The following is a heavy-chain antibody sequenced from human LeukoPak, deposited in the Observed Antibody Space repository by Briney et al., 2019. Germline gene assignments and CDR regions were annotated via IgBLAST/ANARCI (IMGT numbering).Heavy chain of an antibody. CDR1: GYIFTDYY. CDR2: INPNSGGT. J-gene: IGHJ4*02. CDR3: ARDYYGSGSYYNQGFDY. V-gene: IGHV1-2*06. Sequence: ASVKVSCKASGYIFTDYYMHWVRQAPGQELGWMGRINPNSGGTNYAQKFEGRVTMTRDTPISTAYMELSRLTSDDTAVYYCARDYYGSGSYYNQGFDYWGQGTLVTVSS. D-gene: IGHD3-10*01.